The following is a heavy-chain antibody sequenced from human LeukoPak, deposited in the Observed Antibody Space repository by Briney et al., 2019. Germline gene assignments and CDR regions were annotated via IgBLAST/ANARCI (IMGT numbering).Heavy chain of an antibody. CDR3: AREGSYGYMGYYFDY. CDR1: GGSISTSAYY. CDR2: IYYSGNT. D-gene: IGHD5-18*01. Sequence: SSETLSLTCIVSGGSISTSAYYWGWIRQPPGEGLQWIGSIYYSGNTYYNSSLKSRVTISVDTSTSQFSLRLSSVTAADTAVYYCAREGSYGYMGYYFDYWGQGTLVTVSS. V-gene: IGHV4-39*07. J-gene: IGHJ4*02.